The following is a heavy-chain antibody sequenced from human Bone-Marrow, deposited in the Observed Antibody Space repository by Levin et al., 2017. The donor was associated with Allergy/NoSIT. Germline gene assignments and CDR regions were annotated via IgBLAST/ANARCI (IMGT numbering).Heavy chain of an antibody. J-gene: IGHJ4*02. Sequence: SQTLSLTCTVSGGSITSYYWSWIRQPPGKGPEWIGYTYYSWSTNYNPSLKSRVTISLDTSRNQFSLRLNSVTAADTAVYYCARGSGYPTPTPFDYWGQGTLVTVSS. CDR3: ARGSGYPTPTPFDY. V-gene: IGHV4-59*01. CDR2: TYYSWST. CDR1: GGSITSYY. D-gene: IGHD3-22*01.